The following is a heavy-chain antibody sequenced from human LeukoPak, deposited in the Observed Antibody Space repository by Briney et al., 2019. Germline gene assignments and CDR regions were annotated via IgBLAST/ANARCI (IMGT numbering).Heavy chain of an antibody. CDR1: GFIFRSYW. Sequence: PGGSLRLSCAASGFIFRSYWMHWVRQAPGKGLVWVSTINSDGSSTTYADSVKGRFTISRDNAKNTLYLQMNSLRVEDTVVYYCARGPPWYFDLWGRGTLVTVSS. CDR3: ARGPPWYFDL. D-gene: IGHD6-25*01. CDR2: INSDGSST. V-gene: IGHV3-74*01. J-gene: IGHJ2*01.